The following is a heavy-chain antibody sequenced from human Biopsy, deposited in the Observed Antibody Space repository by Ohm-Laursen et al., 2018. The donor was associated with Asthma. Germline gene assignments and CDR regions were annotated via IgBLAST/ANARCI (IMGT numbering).Heavy chain of an antibody. Sequence: SLRLSCAASGFSFNSYGMHWVRQAPGKGLEWVAVMSFDGRQTYYADSVKGRFTISRDNSKNTLYLQMSSLRAQDTAVYYCAKERYYDFWSGYPIWGQGTMVTVSS. CDR3: AKERYYDFWSGYPI. J-gene: IGHJ3*02. D-gene: IGHD3-3*01. V-gene: IGHV3-30*18. CDR1: GFSFNSYG. CDR2: MSFDGRQT.